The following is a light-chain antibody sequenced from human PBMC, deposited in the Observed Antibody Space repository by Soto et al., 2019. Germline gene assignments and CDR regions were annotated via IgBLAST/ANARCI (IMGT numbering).Light chain of an antibody. J-gene: IGKJ1*01. Sequence: QLTQSPSTLSGSVGDRVTITCRASQTISSWLAWYQQKPGKAPKLLIHKASTLKSGVPSRFSGSGSGTEFTLTISSLQPDDFATYYCQHYNSYSEAFGQGTTV. CDR3: QHYNSYSEA. CDR2: KAS. CDR1: QTISSW. V-gene: IGKV1-5*03.